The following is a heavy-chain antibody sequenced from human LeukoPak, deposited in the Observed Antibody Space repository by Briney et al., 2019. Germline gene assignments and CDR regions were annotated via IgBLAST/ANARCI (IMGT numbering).Heavy chain of an antibody. Sequence: TGGSLRLSCAASGFTFSSYAMHWVRQAPGKGLEWVAVISYDGSNKYYADSVKGRFTISRDNSKNTLYLQMNSLRAEDTAVYYCASSTSSSSWFGAYYYYYYGMDVWGQGTTVTVSS. CDR3: ASSTSSSSWFGAYYYYYYGMDV. V-gene: IGHV3-30-3*01. D-gene: IGHD6-13*01. J-gene: IGHJ6*02. CDR1: GFTFSSYA. CDR2: ISYDGSNK.